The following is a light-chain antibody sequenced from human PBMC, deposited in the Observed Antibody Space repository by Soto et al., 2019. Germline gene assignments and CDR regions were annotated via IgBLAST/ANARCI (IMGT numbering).Light chain of an antibody. V-gene: IGKV3-20*01. Sequence: IVLTQSPATLSLSPGERATRSCRSSQNVGSRYLAWYQQKPGQAPRLXIYGASSRATGIPDRFSGSGSGTDFTLTISRLEPEDFAVYYCQQYGSSPRTFGQGTKVDIK. CDR2: GAS. CDR1: QNVGSRY. J-gene: IGKJ1*01. CDR3: QQYGSSPRT.